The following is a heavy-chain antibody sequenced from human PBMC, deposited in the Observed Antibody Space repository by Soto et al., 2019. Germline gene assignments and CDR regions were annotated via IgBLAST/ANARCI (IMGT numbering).Heavy chain of an antibody. Sequence: ASVKVSCQASGSIFTSYGISWVRQAPGQGLEWMGWISAYNGKTKYAQKLQGRVTVTTETSTSTAYMELRRLRSDDTALYYCARAPVSYYDSSDYPPFFDYGGQGTRVTGSS. D-gene: IGHD3-22*01. CDR2: ISAYNGKT. J-gene: IGHJ4*02. CDR3: ARAPVSYYDSSDYPPFFDY. CDR1: GSIFTSYG. V-gene: IGHV1-18*01.